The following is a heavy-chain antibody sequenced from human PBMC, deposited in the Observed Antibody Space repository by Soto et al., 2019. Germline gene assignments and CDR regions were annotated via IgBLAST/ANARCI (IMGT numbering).Heavy chain of an antibody. CDR3: ARGVIAGHWFAP. CDR2: IFHSGST. D-gene: IGHD3-10*01. V-gene: IGHV4-31*03. CDR1: GDSISNGGFY. Sequence: QVQLQESGPGLVKPSQTLSLTCTVSGDSISNGGFYYSWIRQHPGQGLEWVGYIFHSGSTLSNPSLRRRVTLSADTFKNRLSLRLTSVTAADPAVYYCARGVIAGHWFAPWGQGPLVTVPA. J-gene: IGHJ5*02.